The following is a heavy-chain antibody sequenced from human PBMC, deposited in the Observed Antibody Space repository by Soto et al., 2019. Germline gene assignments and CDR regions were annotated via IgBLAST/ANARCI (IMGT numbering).Heavy chain of an antibody. CDR3: RREEYGD. V-gene: IGHV3-21*01. CDR1: GFTFSSYT. CDR2: ISSPGTYM. D-gene: IGHD1-26*01. Sequence: EVQLVESGGGLVKPGGSLRLSCTASGFTFSSYTMSWVRQAPGKGLEWVSSISSPGTYMDYADSVKGRFTISRDNAKNSVYLQLSSLRAEDSAVYYCRREEYGDWGQGTLVTVSS. J-gene: IGHJ4*02.